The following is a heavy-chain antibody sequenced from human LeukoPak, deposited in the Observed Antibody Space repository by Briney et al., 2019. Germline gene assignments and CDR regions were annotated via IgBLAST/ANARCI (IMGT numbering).Heavy chain of an antibody. V-gene: IGHV3-74*01. J-gene: IGHJ5*02. CDR1: GFTFTTYW. CDR3: ARIVGAIAQNWFDP. Sequence: GGSLRLSCAASGFTFTTYWMHWVRQAPGKGLVWVSHINSDGSITSYADSVKDRFTISRDNAKNTLYLQMNSLRAEDTAVYYCARIVGAIAQNWFDPWGQGTLVTVSS. D-gene: IGHD1-26*01. CDR2: INSDGSIT.